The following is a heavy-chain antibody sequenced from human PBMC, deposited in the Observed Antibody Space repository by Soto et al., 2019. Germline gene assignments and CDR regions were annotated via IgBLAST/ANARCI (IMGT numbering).Heavy chain of an antibody. CDR1: GGSFSGHY. J-gene: IGHJ4*02. Sequence: QVQLQQWGAGLLKPSETLSLTCAVYGGSFSGHYWSWIRQPPGKGLEWIGEINHSGSTNYNPSLKSRVTISVDTSKNQFSLRLSSVTAADTALYYCARGRPILTTIQGWYFDYWDQGTLVTVSS. CDR3: ARGRPILTTIQGWYFDY. V-gene: IGHV4-34*01. D-gene: IGHD5-12*01. CDR2: INHSGST.